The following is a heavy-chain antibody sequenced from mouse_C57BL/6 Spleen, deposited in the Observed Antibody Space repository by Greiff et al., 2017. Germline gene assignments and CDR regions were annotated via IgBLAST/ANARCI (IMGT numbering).Heavy chain of an antibody. CDR2: IDPSDSYT. CDR3: ARNYGSSYYFDY. Sequence: QVQLQQPGAELVMPGASVTLSFKASGSTFTSYWMHWVKQRPGQGLEWIGEIDPSDSYTNYNQKFQSKSTLTVDKSSSTAYMQLSSLTSEDSAVYYCARNYGSSYYFDYWGQGTTLTVSS. J-gene: IGHJ2*01. D-gene: IGHD1-1*01. V-gene: IGHV1-69*01. CDR1: GSTFTSYW.